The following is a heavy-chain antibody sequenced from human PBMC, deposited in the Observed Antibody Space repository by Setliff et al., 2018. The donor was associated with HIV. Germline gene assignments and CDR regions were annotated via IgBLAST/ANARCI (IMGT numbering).Heavy chain of an antibody. V-gene: IGHV3-33*01. CDR1: GFTFSSYG. CDR3: AREYDTLTGTTGFDP. CDR2: IWYDGSNK. Sequence: QPGGSLRLSCAASGFTFSSYGMHWVRQAPGKGREWVAVIWYDGSNKYYADSVKGRFTISRDNSKNTLYLQMNSLRAEYTAVYYCAREYDTLTGTTGFDPWVQRTL. J-gene: IGHJ5*02. D-gene: IGHD1-20*01.